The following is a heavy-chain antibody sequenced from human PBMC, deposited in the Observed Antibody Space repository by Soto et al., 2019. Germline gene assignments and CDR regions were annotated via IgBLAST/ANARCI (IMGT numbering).Heavy chain of an antibody. D-gene: IGHD3-3*01. CDR1: GYSFTSYW. J-gene: IGHJ2*01. Sequence: GESLKISCKGSGYSFTSYWIGWVRQMPGKGLEWMGIIYPGDSDTRYSPSFQGQVTISADKSISTAYLQWSSLKASDTAMYYCARRAYDFWSGPWYFDLWGRGTLVTVSS. CDR3: ARRAYDFWSGPWYFDL. V-gene: IGHV5-51*01. CDR2: IYPGDSDT.